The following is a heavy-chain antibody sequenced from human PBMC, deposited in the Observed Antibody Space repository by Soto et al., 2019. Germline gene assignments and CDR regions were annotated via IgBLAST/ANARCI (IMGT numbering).Heavy chain of an antibody. Sequence: GGSLRLSCAASGFTVSSNYMSWVRQAPGKGLEWVSVIYSGGSTYYADSVKGRFTISRDNSKNTLYLQMNSLRAEDTAVYYCAREYCSGGSCIHYWGQGTLVTVSS. D-gene: IGHD2-15*01. CDR1: GFTVSSNY. CDR2: IYSGGST. J-gene: IGHJ4*02. V-gene: IGHV3-53*01. CDR3: AREYCSGGSCIHY.